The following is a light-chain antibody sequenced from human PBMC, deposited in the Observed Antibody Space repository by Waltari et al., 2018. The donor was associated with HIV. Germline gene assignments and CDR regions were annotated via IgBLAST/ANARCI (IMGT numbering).Light chain of an antibody. CDR1: SSNIGAGYD. CDR3: QSFDSRLSITT. V-gene: IGLV1-40*01. CDR2: NNN. Sequence: QSGLTQPPSVSGAPGQRVTIPCTGSSSNIGAGYDVHWYHHLPGTAPKPLIYNNNNRPPGVPDRFSGSKSGTSASLAITGLQAEDEADYFCQSFDSRLSITTFGGGTKLTVL. J-gene: IGLJ2*01.